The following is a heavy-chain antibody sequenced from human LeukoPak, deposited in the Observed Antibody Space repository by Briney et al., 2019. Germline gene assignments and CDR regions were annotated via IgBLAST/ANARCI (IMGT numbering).Heavy chain of an antibody. CDR1: GYTLTELS. Sequence: EASVKVSCKVSGYTLTELSMHWVRQAPGKGLEWMGGFDPEDGETVYAQEFQGRVTMTEDTSTDTAYMELSSLRSEDTAVYYCATGSGSGSYYPYYFDYWGQGTLVTVSS. CDR3: ATGSGSGSYYPYYFDY. D-gene: IGHD3-10*01. V-gene: IGHV1-24*01. CDR2: FDPEDGET. J-gene: IGHJ4*02.